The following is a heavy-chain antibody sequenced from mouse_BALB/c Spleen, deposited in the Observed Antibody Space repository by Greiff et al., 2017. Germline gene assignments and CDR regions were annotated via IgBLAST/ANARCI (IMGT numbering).Heavy chain of an antibody. D-gene: IGHD2-3*01. V-gene: IGHV2-6-7*01. J-gene: IGHJ4*01. CDR3: DRERGGYDVDY. CDR1: GFSLTGYG. Sequence: QVQLKESGPGLVAPSQSLSITCTVSGFSLTGYGVNWVRQPPGKGLEWLGMIWGDGSTDYNSALKSRLSISKDNSKSQVFLKMNSLQTDDTARYYCDRERGGYDVDYWCRGTSVTVSS. CDR2: IWGDGST.